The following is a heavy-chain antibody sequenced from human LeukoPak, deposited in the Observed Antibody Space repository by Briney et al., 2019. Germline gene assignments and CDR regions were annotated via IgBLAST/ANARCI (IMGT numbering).Heavy chain of an antibody. D-gene: IGHD2-8*01. V-gene: IGHV4-39*07. Sequence: KSSETLSLTCTVSRGSVSSSTYYWSWVRQPPGKGLEWIASIYYTGSTYYNPSLKSRVTISLDMSKNEFFLTMPSVTAADTAVYFCTAEKNGSPHYWGQGTQVTVSS. J-gene: IGHJ4*02. CDR3: TAEKNGSPHY. CDR1: RGSVSSSTYY. CDR2: IYYTGST.